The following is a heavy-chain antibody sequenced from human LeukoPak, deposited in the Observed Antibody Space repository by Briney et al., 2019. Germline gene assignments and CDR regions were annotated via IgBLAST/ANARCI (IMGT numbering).Heavy chain of an antibody. J-gene: IGHJ4*02. V-gene: IGHV3-7*01. Sequence: PGGSLRLSCAAYGFTFSSYWMSWDRQAPGKGLEWVANTKQDGSEKYYVDSVKSRFTISRDNAKNSLYLQMNSLRAEDTAVYYCARDEGPDSSGYPPGHWGQGTLVTVSS. CDR3: ARDEGPDSSGYPPGH. D-gene: IGHD3-22*01. CDR1: GFTFSSYW. CDR2: TKQDGSEK.